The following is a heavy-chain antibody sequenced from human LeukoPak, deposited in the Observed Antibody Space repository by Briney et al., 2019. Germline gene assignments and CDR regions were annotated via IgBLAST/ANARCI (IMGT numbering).Heavy chain of an antibody. V-gene: IGHV4-30-2*01. J-gene: IGHJ4*02. CDR3: ARGGGFRGVIDEYYFDY. Sequence: PSETLSLTCTVSGGSISSGGYYWSWIRQPPGKGLEWIGYIYHSGSTYYNPSLKSRVTISVDTSKNQFSLKLSSVTAADTAVYYCARGGGFRGVIDEYYFDYWGQGTLVTVSS. D-gene: IGHD3-16*02. CDR2: IYHSGST. CDR1: GGSISSGGYY.